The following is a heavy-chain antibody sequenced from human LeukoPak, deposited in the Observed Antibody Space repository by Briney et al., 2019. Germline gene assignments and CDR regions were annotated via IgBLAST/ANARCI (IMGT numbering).Heavy chain of an antibody. V-gene: IGHV1-69-2*01. J-gene: IGHJ3*02. CDR2: VDPEDGET. D-gene: IGHD3-22*01. CDR3: ATDLRSSRSSGAFEI. CDR1: GYTFTYYY. Sequence: ASVKVSCKVSGYTFTYYYMHWVQQAPGKGLEWMGLVDPEDGETIYAEKFQGRVTITADTSTDTAYMELSSLRSEDTAVYYCATDLRSSRSSGAFEIWGQGTMVTVSS.